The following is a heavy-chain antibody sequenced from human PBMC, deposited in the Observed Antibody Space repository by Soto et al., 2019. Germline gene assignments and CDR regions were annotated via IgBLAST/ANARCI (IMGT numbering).Heavy chain of an antibody. CDR2: IYWDDDE. CDR1: GFSLSTTGVG. V-gene: IGHV2-5*02. D-gene: IGHD7-27*01. Sequence: QITLKESGPTLVKPTQTLTLTCAFSGFSLSTTGVGVGWIRQPPGKALEWLAFIYWDDDERYRPSLKSRLTITKDTSKTQVVLTMANMDPVDTATYYGARTSVNWGSRGLIDHWGQGTLVTVSS. CDR3: ARTSVNWGSRGLIDH. J-gene: IGHJ4*02.